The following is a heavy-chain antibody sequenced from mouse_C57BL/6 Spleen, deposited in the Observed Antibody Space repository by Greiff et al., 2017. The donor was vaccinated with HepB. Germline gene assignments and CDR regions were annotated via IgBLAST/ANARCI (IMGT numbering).Heavy chain of an antibody. CDR2: IYPGSGST. V-gene: IGHV1-55*01. Sequence: QVQLKQPGAELVKPGASVKMSCKASGYTFTSYWITWVKQRPGQGLEWIGDIYPGSGSTNYNEKFKSKATLTVDTSSSTAYMQLSSLTSEDSAVYYCARERILYSNYGAMDYWGQGTSVTVSS. CDR1: GYTFTSYW. J-gene: IGHJ4*01. D-gene: IGHD2-5*01. CDR3: ARERILYSNYGAMDY.